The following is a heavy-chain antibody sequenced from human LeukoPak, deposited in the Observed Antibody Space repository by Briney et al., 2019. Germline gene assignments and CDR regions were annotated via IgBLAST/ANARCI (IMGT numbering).Heavy chain of an antibody. Sequence: PSETLSLTCTVSGGSISRYYWSWSRQSPGKGLEWIGDISYSGSTNYNPSLMSRVTISLDTSKSQFSLKLKSVTAADTAVYYCARGLFADTTGTVDYWGQGTLVTVSS. CDR3: ARGLFADTTGTVDY. CDR2: ISYSGST. J-gene: IGHJ4*02. CDR1: GGSISRYY. V-gene: IGHV4-59*01. D-gene: IGHD1-1*01.